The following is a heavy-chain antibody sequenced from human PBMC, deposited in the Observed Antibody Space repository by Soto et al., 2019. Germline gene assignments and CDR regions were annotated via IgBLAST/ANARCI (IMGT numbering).Heavy chain of an antibody. CDR1: GFTFTDYA. Sequence: EVQLLESGGGFVQPGGSLRLSCAAAGFTFTDYAMTWVRQAPGKGLDWVSSISGSGGSTYYTDSVKGRFTISRDNSKNTRYLQMHSMRAQDTAVYYCAKARGGVLAPSYFDNWGQGTLVTVSS. CDR3: AKARGGVLAPSYFDN. CDR2: ISGSGGST. D-gene: IGHD2-8*01. V-gene: IGHV3-23*01. J-gene: IGHJ4*02.